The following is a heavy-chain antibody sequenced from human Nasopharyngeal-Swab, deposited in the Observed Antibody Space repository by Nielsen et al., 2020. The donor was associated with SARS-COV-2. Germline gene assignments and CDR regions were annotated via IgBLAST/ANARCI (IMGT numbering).Heavy chain of an antibody. Sequence: GESLKISCAASGFTFSSYAMSWVRQAPGKGLGWVSAISGSGGSTYYADSVKGRFTISRDNSKNTLYLQMNSLRAEDTAVYYCAKRMTTVTPTPFDYWGQGTLVTVSS. CDR2: ISGSGGST. J-gene: IGHJ4*02. D-gene: IGHD4-17*01. V-gene: IGHV3-23*01. CDR1: GFTFSSYA. CDR3: AKRMTTVTPTPFDY.